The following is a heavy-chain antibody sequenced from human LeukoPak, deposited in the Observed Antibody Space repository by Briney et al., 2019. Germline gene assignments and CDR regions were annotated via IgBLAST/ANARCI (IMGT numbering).Heavy chain of an antibody. D-gene: IGHD6-19*01. J-gene: IGHJ5*02. V-gene: IGHV4-59*08. CDR3: ARQVERYSSGWYFWFDP. Sequence: SETLSLTCTVSGGSISSYYWSWIRQPPGKGLEWIGYIYYSGSTNYNPSLKSRVTISVDTSKNQFSLNLSSVTAADTAVYYCARQVERYSSGWYFWFDPWGQGTLVTVSS. CDR1: GGSISSYY. CDR2: IYYSGST.